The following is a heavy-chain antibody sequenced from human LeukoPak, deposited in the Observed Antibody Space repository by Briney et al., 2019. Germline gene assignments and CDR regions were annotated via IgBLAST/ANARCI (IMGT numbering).Heavy chain of an antibody. CDR1: GGSISSYY. V-gene: IGHV4-59*01. CDR3: ARVTTMVRGVIGWFDP. D-gene: IGHD3-10*01. Sequence: SETLSLTCTVSGGSISSYYWSWIRQPPGKGLEWIGYIYYSGSTNCNPSLKSRVTISVDTSKNQFSLKLSSVTAADTAVYYCARVTTMVRGVIGWFDPWGQGTLVTVSS. CDR2: IYYSGST. J-gene: IGHJ5*02.